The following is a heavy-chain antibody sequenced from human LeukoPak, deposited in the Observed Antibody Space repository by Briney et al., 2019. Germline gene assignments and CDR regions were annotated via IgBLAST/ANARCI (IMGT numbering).Heavy chain of an antibody. CDR3: ARDRCSGGSCYHYYYYYYMDV. CDR1: GFTFSDYY. CDR2: ISSSSSTI. D-gene: IGHD2-15*01. Sequence: GGSLRLSCAASGFTFSDYYMSWIRQAPGKGLEWVSYISSSSSTIYYADSVKGRFTISRDNAKNSLYLQMNSLRAEDTAVYYCARDRCSGGSCYHYYYYYYMDVWGKGTTVTVSS. V-gene: IGHV3-11*01. J-gene: IGHJ6*03.